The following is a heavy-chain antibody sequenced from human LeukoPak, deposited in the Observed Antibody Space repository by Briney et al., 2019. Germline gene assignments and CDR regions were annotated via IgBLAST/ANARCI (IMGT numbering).Heavy chain of an antibody. J-gene: IGHJ4*02. CDR2: IYYSGST. D-gene: IGHD6-13*01. V-gene: IGHV4-39*07. CDR3: ARDVPYSSSWGY. Sequence: SETLSLTCTVSGGSISSSSYYWGWIRQPPGKGLEWIGSIYYSGSTYYNPSLKSRVTISVDTSKNQFSLELSSVTAADTAVYYCARDVPYSSSWGYWGQGTLVTVSS. CDR1: GGSISSSSYY.